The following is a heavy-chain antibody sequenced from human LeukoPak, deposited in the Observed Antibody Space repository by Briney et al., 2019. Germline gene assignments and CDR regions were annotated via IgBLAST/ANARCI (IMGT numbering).Heavy chain of an antibody. D-gene: IGHD3-10*01. CDR2: ISWNSGSI. J-gene: IGHJ4*02. CDR3: ARILLWFGEEDYYFDY. CDR1: GFTFDDYA. Sequence: SGGSLRLSCAASGFTFDDYAMHWVRQAPGKGLEWVSGISWNSGSIGYADSVKGRFTISRDNAKNTLYLQMNSLRAEDTAVYYCARILLWFGEEDYYFDYWGQGTLVTVSS. V-gene: IGHV3-9*01.